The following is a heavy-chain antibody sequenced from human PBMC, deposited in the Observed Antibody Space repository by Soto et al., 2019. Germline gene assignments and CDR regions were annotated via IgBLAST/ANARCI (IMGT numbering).Heavy chain of an antibody. CDR1: GFIFSSYW. D-gene: IGHD1-26*01. J-gene: IGHJ4*02. V-gene: IGHV3-74*01. CDR3: VRGYSGTYRIDF. CDR2: INSDGRTT. Sequence: EVQLVESGGGSVQPGGSLTLSCAASGFIFSSYWMHWVRQVPGKGLVWVSRINSDGRTTNYTDSVKSRFTISRDNAKSMLHLQMNSLRAEDTAVYYCVRGYSGTYRIDFWGQGALVTVSS.